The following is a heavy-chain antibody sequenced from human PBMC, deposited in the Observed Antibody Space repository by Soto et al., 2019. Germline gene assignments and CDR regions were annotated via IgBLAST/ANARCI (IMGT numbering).Heavy chain of an antibody. CDR3: ARGDGDTLEY. J-gene: IGHJ4*02. Sequence: QVQLVQSGAEVKKPGASVKVSCKASGYTFTHYGITWVRQAPGQGLEWTGWINAYVGETKSAQKYQGRITVTMDTSTNTAYLERRSLRSDDTAVYYCARGDGDTLEYWGQGTLVRVSA. CDR1: GYTFTHYG. V-gene: IGHV1-18*01. CDR2: INAYVGET.